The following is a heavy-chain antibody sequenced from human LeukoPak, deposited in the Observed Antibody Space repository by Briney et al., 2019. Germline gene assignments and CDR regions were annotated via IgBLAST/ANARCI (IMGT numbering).Heavy chain of an antibody. CDR1: GFTFSSYS. CDR3: ARGSPDYYDSSGYADY. CDR2: ISSSSRYI. Sequence: GGSLRLSCAASGFTFSSYSMNWVRQAPGKGLEWVSSISSSSRYIYYADSVKGRFTISRDNAKNSLYLQMNSLRAEDTAVYYCARGSPDYYDSSGYADYWGQGTLVTVSS. D-gene: IGHD3-22*01. J-gene: IGHJ4*02. V-gene: IGHV3-21*01.